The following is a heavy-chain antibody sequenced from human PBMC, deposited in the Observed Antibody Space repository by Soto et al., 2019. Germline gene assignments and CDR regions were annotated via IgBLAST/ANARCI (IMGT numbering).Heavy chain of an antibody. D-gene: IGHD3-16*01. V-gene: IGHV3-72*01. CDR1: GFTFSDHH. CDR2: SRNKTKSYTT. Sequence: EVQLVESGGGLVQPGGSLRLSCAASGFTFSDHHMDWVRQAPGRGLEWVGRSRNKTKSYTTEYAASGKGRFTISRDESKHSLHLQMNSLTTEDTAVYYCVRNQGAPAPYYYYYMYVWGKGTTVTVAS. CDR3: VRNQGAPAPYYYYYMYV. J-gene: IGHJ6*03.